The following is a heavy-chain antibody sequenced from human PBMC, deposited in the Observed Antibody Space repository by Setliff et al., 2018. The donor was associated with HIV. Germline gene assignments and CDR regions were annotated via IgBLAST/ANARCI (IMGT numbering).Heavy chain of an antibody. J-gene: IGHJ4*02. CDR1: GYTFTNYG. V-gene: IGHV1-69*05. CDR2: IIPVFGSA. Sequence: VKVSCKASGYTFTNYGITWVRQAPGHGLEWMGWIIPVFGSAHYAQKFQDRITITTDESTSSVFVELSNLRPDDTAIYYCARDRAEADVGGGVRGPTYFCDYWGQGTLVTVSS. CDR3: ARDRAEADVGGGVRGPTYFCDY. D-gene: IGHD3-16*01.